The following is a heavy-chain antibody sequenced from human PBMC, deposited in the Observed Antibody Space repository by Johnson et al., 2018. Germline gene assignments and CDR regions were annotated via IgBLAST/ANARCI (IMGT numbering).Heavy chain of an antibody. CDR1: GGNFNNFA. J-gene: IGHJ3*02. CDR3: ARGQSSGWHKTFDI. D-gene: IGHD6-25*01. V-gene: IGHV1-69*01. CDR2: VIPIFGTG. Sequence: QVQLVESGAEVRKPGSSVRLSCKASGGNFNNFALHWVRQAPGHGLEWMGGVIPIFGTGSYAQKFHGRVTIIADESTSTAYMELSTRNFDDTAVYYCARGQSSGWHKTFDIWGQGTAVTVSS.